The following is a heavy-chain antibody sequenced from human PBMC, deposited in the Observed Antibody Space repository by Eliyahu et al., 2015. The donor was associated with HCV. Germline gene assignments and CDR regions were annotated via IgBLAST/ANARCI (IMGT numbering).Heavy chain of an antibody. CDR3: ARTWTTHTLGSFYFGLDV. Sequence: QVQLRQWGAGLLKPSETLSLTCAVHGASGSLRGYYWXLVRQAPGKTLGGLGEINSRGRTNYNPSLESRLTISADTSKDQFSLNLMSVTAADTAVYFCARTWTTHTLGSFYFGLDVWGQGTTVIVSS. D-gene: IGHD1-1*01. CDR2: INSRGRT. J-gene: IGHJ6*02. CDR1: GASGSLRGYY. V-gene: IGHV4-34*02.